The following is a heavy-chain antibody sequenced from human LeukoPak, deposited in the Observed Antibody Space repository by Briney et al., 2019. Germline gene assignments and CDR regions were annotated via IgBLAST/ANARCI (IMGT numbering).Heavy chain of an antibody. CDR1: GFTVSSKY. Sequence: PGGSLRLSCAASGFTVSSKYMSWVRQAPGKGLEWVSVIYSDGSTYYADSVKGRFTISRDNSKNTLYLQMNSLRAEDTAVYYCATYGDYDYFDYWGQGTLVTVSS. CDR2: IYSDGST. V-gene: IGHV3-53*01. D-gene: IGHD4-17*01. CDR3: ATYGDYDYFDY. J-gene: IGHJ4*02.